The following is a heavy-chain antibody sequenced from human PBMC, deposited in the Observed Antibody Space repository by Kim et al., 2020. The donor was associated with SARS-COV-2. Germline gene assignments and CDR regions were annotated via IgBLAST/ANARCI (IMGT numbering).Heavy chain of an antibody. V-gene: IGHV4-34*01. CDR2: INHSGST. J-gene: IGHJ4*02. CDR3: ARGTILRAVAGSGAVDY. CDR1: GGSFSGYY. D-gene: IGHD6-19*01. Sequence: SETLSLTCAVYGGSFSGYYWSWIRQPPGKGLEWIGEINHSGSTNYNPSLKSRVTISVDTSKNQFSLKLSSVTAADTAVYYCARGTILRAVAGSGAVDYWGQGTLVTVSS.